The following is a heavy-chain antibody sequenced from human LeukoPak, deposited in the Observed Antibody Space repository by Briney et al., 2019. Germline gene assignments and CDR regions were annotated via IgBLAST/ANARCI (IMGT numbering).Heavy chain of an antibody. V-gene: IGHV4-34*01. CDR1: GGSFSGFY. CDR2: INQTGKTNYNPSLT. D-gene: IGHD1-1*01. Sequence: SETLSLTCAVDGGSFSGFYCTWIRQTPGKGLEWIGEINQTGKTNYNPSLTDYNPSLKSRVTISVDSSKNQLSLKVNSVTAADTGVYYCARVRHDPLEDRYYTHIWGKGTTVTVSS. J-gene: IGHJ6*03. CDR3: ARVRHDPLEDRYYTHI.